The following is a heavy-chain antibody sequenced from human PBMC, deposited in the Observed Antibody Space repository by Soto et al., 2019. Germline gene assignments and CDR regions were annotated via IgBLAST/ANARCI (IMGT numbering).Heavy chain of an antibody. V-gene: IGHV3-11*01. Sequence: QVELVESGGGLAKPGGSLRLSCAASGFTFSDYYMSWIRQAPGKGLEWISYISSSATTIHYADSVKGRFTISRDNAKNSLSLQMNSLRVEDTAVYFCAREGPGDFGDYLPGGYFDSWGQGTLVTVSS. CDR1: GFTFSDYY. J-gene: IGHJ4*02. D-gene: IGHD4-17*01. CDR3: AREGPGDFGDYLPGGYFDS. CDR2: ISSSATTI.